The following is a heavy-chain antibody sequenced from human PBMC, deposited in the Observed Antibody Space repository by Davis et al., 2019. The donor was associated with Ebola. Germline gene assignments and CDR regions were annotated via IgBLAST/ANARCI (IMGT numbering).Heavy chain of an antibody. Sequence: ASVKVSCKASGYTFTSYYMHWVRQAPGQGLEWMGIINPSGGSTSYAQKFQGRVTMTRDTSTSTVYMEPSSLRSEDTAVYYCARDRIVVVVAATQAYYYYGMDVWGQGTTVTVSS. CDR1: GYTFTSYY. CDR3: ARDRIVVVVAATQAYYYYGMDV. V-gene: IGHV1-46*01. D-gene: IGHD2-15*01. CDR2: INPSGGST. J-gene: IGHJ6*02.